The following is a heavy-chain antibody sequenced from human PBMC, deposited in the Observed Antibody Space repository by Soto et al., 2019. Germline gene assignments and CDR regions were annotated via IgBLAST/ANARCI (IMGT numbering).Heavy chain of an antibody. CDR3: ARKMPRGQEVATIIVDYYYCMCV. CDR2: IIPISGTA. CDR1: GGTCSSYA. Sequence: QVQLVQSGAEVKKPGSSVKVSCKASGGTCSSYAISWVRQAPGQGLEWMGGIIPISGTANYAQKFQGRVTITADESTSTAYMELSSLRYEYTALYYCARKMPRGQEVATIIVDYYYCMCVWGQGTTVTVAS. V-gene: IGHV1-69*01. J-gene: IGHJ6*02. D-gene: IGHD5-12*01.